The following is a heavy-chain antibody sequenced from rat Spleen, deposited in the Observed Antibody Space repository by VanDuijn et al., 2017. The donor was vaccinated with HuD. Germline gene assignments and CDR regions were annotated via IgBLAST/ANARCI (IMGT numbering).Heavy chain of an antibody. V-gene: IGHV5-29*01. CDR1: GFIFSDYY. Sequence: EVQLVESDGGLVRPGGSLKLSCAASGFIFSDYYMAWVRQAPTKGLEWVATISYDGSSTYYRDSVKGRFTISRDNAKSTLYLQMDSLRSEDTATYYCARQGGYNSNYFDYWGQGVMVTVSS. CDR3: ARQGGYNSNYFDY. CDR2: ISYDGSST. D-gene: IGHD1-4*01. J-gene: IGHJ2*01.